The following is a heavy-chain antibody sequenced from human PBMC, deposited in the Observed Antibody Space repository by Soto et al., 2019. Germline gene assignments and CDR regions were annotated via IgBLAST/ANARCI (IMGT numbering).Heavy chain of an antibody. CDR2: IYATGTT. J-gene: IGHJ5*02. V-gene: IGHV4-4*07. CDR3: VRDGTKTLRDWFDP. CDR1: GASISGFY. Sequence: SETLSLTCTVSGASISGFYWSWIRKSAGKGLEWIGRIYATGTTDYNPSLKSRVMMSVDTSKKQFSLKLRSVTAADTAVYYCVRDGTKTLRDWFDPWGQAISVTVSS. D-gene: IGHD1-1*01.